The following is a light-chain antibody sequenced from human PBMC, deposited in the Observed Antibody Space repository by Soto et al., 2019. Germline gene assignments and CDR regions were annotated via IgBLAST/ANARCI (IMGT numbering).Light chain of an antibody. CDR2: DVT. V-gene: IGLV2-11*01. Sequence: QSVLTQPPSVSGSPGQSVTISCTGTSSDVGGYDYVSWYQQRPGKAPKLLIYDVTKRPSGVPDRFSGSKSGNTASLTISGLEAEDEADFYCYAYGGSFPYVFGTGTKLTVL. CDR3: YAYGGSFPYV. CDR1: SSDVGGYDY. J-gene: IGLJ1*01.